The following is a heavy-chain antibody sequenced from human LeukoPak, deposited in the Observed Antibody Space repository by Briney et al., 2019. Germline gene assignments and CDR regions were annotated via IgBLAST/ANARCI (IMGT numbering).Heavy chain of an antibody. CDR3: ARAQWLATYYFDY. V-gene: IGHV3-48*03. J-gene: IGHJ4*02. D-gene: IGHD6-19*01. CDR1: GFTFSSYE. CDR2: ISSSGSTI. Sequence: GGSLRLSCAASGFTFSSYEMNWVRQAPGKGLEWVSYISSSGSTIYYADSVKGRFTISRDNAKNSLYLQMNSLGAEDTAVYYCARAQWLATYYFDYWGQGTLVTVSS.